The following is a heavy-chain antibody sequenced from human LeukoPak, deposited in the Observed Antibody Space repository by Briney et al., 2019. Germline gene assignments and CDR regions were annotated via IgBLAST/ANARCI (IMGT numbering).Heavy chain of an antibody. CDR2: ISSSSSYI. CDR1: GFTFSSYS. J-gene: IGHJ4*02. CDR3: ASLDHPYGSSPLDY. Sequence: PGGSLRLSCAASGFTFSSYSMNWVRQAPGKGLEWVSSISSSSSYIYYADSVKGRFTISRDNAKNSLYLQMNSLRAEDTAVYYCASLDHPYGSSPLDYWGQGTLVTVSS. D-gene: IGHD6-6*01. V-gene: IGHV3-21*01.